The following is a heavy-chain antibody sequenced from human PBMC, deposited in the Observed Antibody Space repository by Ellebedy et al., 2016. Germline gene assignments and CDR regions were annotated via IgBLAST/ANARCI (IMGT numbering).Heavy chain of an antibody. CDR2: IIPIFGTA. CDR1: GGTFSSYA. V-gene: IGHV1-69*13. J-gene: IGHJ4*02. Sequence: ASVKVSCKASGGTFSSYAISWVRQAPGHGLEWMGGIIPIFGTANYAQKFQGRVTITADESTSTAYMELSSLRSEDTAVYYCARARSEGILIYDFDYWGQGTLVTVSS. CDR3: ARARSEGILIYDFDY. D-gene: IGHD2-8*01.